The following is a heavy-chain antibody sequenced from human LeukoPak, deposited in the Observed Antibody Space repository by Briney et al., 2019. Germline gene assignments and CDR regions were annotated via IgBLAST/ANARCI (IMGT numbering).Heavy chain of an antibody. D-gene: IGHD3/OR15-3a*01. J-gene: IGHJ4*02. CDR2: FDYSGGS. CDR1: GGSISSGSYY. V-gene: IGHV4-61*10. Sequence: SETLSLTCTVSGGSISSGSYYWSWIRQPAGKGLEWIRYFDYSGGSNYNPALESRVIISVDTSKNQFSLKLRSLTAADTAVYYCARWNYDIWTGHRYFDYWGQGTLVIVSS. CDR3: ARWNYDIWTGHRYFDY.